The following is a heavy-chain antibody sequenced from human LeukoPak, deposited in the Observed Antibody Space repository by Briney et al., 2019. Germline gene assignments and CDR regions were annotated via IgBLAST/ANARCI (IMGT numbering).Heavy chain of an antibody. J-gene: IGHJ4*02. Sequence: PGGSLRLSCAASGFTFSSYAMSWVRQAPGKGLEWVSAISGSGGNTYYADSVKARFTISRDNSKNTLYLQMNSLRAEDTAVYYCAIDSERGDSPRYFDHWGQGPLVTVSS. CDR2: ISGSGGNT. CDR1: GFTFSSYA. V-gene: IGHV3-23*01. CDR3: AIDSERGDSPRYFDH. D-gene: IGHD4-17*01.